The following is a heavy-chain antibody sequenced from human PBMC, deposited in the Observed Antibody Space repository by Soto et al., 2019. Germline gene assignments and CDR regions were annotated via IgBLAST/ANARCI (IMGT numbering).Heavy chain of an antibody. D-gene: IGHD1-20*01. V-gene: IGHV3-9*01. J-gene: IGHJ3*01. CDR2: ISWTSGRI. CDR1: GFTFDDYA. CDR3: AARISITGAHDAFNL. Sequence: EVQLVESGGGLVQPGRSLRLSCATSGFTFDDYAMHWVRQIPGKGLDWVSGISWTSGRIAYADSVKGRFTISRDNAKNSLYLQMDSLRVEDTALYYCAARISITGAHDAFNLWGQGTMVTVSS.